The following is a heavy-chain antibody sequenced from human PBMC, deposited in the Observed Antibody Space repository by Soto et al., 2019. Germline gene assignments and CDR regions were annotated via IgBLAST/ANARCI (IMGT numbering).Heavy chain of an antibody. CDR3: ARSPKTTVVTQSYYYYGMDV. CDR1: GYTFTGYY. D-gene: IGHD4-17*01. V-gene: IGHV1-2*04. Sequence: ASVKVSCKASGYTFTGYYMHWVRQAPGQGLEWMGWINPNSGGTNYAQKFQGWVTMTRDTSISTAYMELSRLRSDDTAVYYCARSPKTTVVTQSYYYYGMDVWGQGTTVTVSS. CDR2: INPNSGGT. J-gene: IGHJ6*02.